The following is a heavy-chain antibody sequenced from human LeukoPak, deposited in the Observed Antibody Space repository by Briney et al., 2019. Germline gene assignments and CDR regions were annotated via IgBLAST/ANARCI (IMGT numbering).Heavy chain of an antibody. CDR2: INPSGGST. V-gene: IGHV1-46*01. Sequence: ASVKVSCKASGYTFTGYYMHWVRQAPGQGLEWMGIINPSGGSTSYAQKFQGRVTMTRDMSTSTVYMELSSLRSEDTAVYYCARVASRNWFDPWGQGTLVTVSS. CDR1: GYTFTGYY. CDR3: ARVASRNWFDP. J-gene: IGHJ5*02.